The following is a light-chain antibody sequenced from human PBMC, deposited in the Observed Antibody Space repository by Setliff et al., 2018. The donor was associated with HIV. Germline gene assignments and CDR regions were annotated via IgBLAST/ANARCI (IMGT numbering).Light chain of an antibody. Sequence: SALTQPASVSGSPGQSITISCTGTSSDVESYTLVTWYQQHPGKAPKHMIYDVSERPSGVSTRFSGSKSCNTASLTISGLQVEDEADYYCNSYTTSSTLDVFGTGTKVTVL. CDR3: NSYTTSSTLDV. CDR1: SSDVESYTL. J-gene: IGLJ1*01. CDR2: DVS. V-gene: IGLV2-14*02.